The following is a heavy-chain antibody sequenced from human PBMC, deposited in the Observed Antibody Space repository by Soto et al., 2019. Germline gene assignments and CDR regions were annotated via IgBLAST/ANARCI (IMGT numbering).Heavy chain of an antibody. CDR2: IYYGGGT. CDR1: DGSSSSLY. D-gene: IGHD3-22*01. Sequence: SVTCSVFDGSSSSLYWHWIRKKTGKGLEWIGDIYYGGGTNYNPSLKSRVTLSVDTSKNQFSLKLSSVTAADTAVYYCASQYYYDSSGSQTFDYWGQGTQVTVSS. CDR3: ASQYYYDSSGSQTFDY. V-gene: IGHV4-59*11. J-gene: IGHJ4*02.